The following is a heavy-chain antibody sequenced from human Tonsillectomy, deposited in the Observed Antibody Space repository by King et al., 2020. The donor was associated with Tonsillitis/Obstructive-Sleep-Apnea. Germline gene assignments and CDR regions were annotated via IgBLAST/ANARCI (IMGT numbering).Heavy chain of an antibody. CDR3: ARDVDYYDSVSV. D-gene: IGHD3-16*01. CDR1: GYTFSNFG. J-gene: IGHJ3*01. V-gene: IGHV1-18*01. CDR2: ISAYNGGT. Sequence: QLVQSGPEVKKPGASVKVSCKASGYTFSNFGISWVRQAPGQGPEWMGWISAYNGGTHYAQKLQGRVTMTTDTSTSTAYMELRSLRSDDTAVYYCARDVDYYDSVSVWGQGTMVTVSS.